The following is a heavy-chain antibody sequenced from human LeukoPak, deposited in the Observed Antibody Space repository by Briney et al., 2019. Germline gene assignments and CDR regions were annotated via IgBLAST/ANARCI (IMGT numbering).Heavy chain of an antibody. D-gene: IGHD6-13*01. J-gene: IGHJ4*02. CDR2: INPNSGGT. Sequence: ASVKVSCKASGYTFTAYYIHWVRQAPGQGLEWMGSINPNSGGTNYAQKVQGRVTMTRDTSISTASMELISLTSDDTAFYYCARGLTDSNSWYHLDQWGQGTLVTVSS. CDR3: ARGLTDSNSWYHLDQ. V-gene: IGHV1-2*02. CDR1: GYTFTAYY.